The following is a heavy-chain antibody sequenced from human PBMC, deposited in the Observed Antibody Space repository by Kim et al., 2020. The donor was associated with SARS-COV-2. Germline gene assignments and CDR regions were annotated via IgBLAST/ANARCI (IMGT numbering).Heavy chain of an antibody. J-gene: IGHJ6*02. D-gene: IGHD1-26*01. CDR2: ISSSSSYI. CDR3: ARDQKWELLSYGMDV. Sequence: GGSLRLSCAASGFTFSSYSMNWVRQAPGKGLEWVSSISSSSSYIYYADSVKGRFITSRDNAKNSLYLQMNSLRAEDTAVYYCARDQKWELLSYGMDVWGQGTTVTVSS. CDR1: GFTFSSYS. V-gene: IGHV3-21*01.